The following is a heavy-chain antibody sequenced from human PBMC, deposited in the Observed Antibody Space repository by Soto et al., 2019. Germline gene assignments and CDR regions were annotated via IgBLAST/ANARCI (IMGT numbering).Heavy chain of an antibody. CDR1: GGSISSSSYY. D-gene: IGHD2-15*01. CDR2: IYYSGST. CDR3: ATMGTPATGLYYFDY. J-gene: IGHJ4*02. V-gene: IGHV4-39*01. Sequence: SETLSLTCTVSGGSISSSSYYWGWIRQPPGKGLEWIGSIYYSGSTYYNPSLKSRVTISVDTSKNQFSLKLSSVTAADTAVYYCATMGTPATGLYYFDYWGQGTLVTVSS.